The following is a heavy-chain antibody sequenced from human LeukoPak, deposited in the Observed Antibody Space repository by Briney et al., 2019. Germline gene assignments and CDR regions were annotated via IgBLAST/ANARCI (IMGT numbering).Heavy chain of an antibody. CDR3: ARDAKYYYGSRTFFFFEY. V-gene: IGHV4-4*07. CDR1: GASISSYY. Sequence: PSETLSLTCTVSGASISSYYWSWIRQPAGKGLEWIGHIDTSGTTNYNPSLKSRVTMSTDTSKNQFSLKLSSVTAADTAIYYCARDAKYYYGSRTFFFFEYWGQGTLLTVSS. CDR2: IDTSGTT. D-gene: IGHD3-10*01. J-gene: IGHJ4*02.